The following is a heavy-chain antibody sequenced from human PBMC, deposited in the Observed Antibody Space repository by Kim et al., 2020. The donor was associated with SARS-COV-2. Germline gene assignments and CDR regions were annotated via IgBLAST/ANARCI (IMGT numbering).Heavy chain of an antibody. D-gene: IGHD4-17*01. CDR2: ISYDGSNK. CDR1: GFTFSSYG. V-gene: IGHV3-33*05. CDR3: ARVALRDDGRSMHDY. J-gene: IGHJ4*02. Sequence: GGSLRLSCAASGFTFSSYGMHWVRQAPGKGLEWVAVISYDGSNKYYADSVKGRFTISRDNSKNTLYLQMNSLRAEDTAVYYCARVALRDDGRSMHDYWGQGTLVTVSS.